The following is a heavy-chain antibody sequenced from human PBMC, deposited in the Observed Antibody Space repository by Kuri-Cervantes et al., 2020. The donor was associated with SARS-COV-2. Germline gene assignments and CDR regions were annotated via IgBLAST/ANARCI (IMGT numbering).Heavy chain of an antibody. CDR2: ISSSSSYI. CDR3: ARRIRIAARPHYMDV. V-gene: IGHV3-21*01. Sequence: GESLKISCAGSGFIFSSHELTWVRQAPGKGLEWVSSISSSSSYIYYADSVKGRFTISRDNAKNSLYLQMNSLRAEDTAVYYCARRIRIAARPHYMDVWGKGTTVTVSS. D-gene: IGHD6-6*01. J-gene: IGHJ6*03. CDR1: GFIFSSHE.